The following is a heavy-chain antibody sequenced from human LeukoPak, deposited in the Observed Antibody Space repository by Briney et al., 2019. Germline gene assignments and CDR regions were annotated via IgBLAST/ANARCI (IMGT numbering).Heavy chain of an antibody. J-gene: IGHJ5*02. Sequence: ASVKVSCKVSGYTLTELSMHWVRQAPGRGLEWMGGFDPEDDETIHAQKFQGRVTMTEDTSTDTAYMELSSLRSEDAAVYYCATVRAVRGVIVWFDPWGQGTLVTVSS. D-gene: IGHD3-10*01. CDR1: GYTLTELS. V-gene: IGHV1-24*01. CDR2: FDPEDDET. CDR3: ATVRAVRGVIVWFDP.